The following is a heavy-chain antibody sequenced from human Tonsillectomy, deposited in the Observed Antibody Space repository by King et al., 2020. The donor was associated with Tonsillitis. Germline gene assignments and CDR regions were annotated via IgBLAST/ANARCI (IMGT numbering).Heavy chain of an antibody. CDR2: ISWNSDTI. CDR1: GFTFYDCA. D-gene: IGHD3-3*01. Sequence: QLVQSGGGLVQPGRSLRLSCAASGFTFYDCAMHWVRQAPGKGLEWVSGISWNSDTIRYADSVKGRFTISRDNAKNSLYLQMNSLRAEDTAFYYCAKAIFGVVTPFDSWGQGTLVTVSS. V-gene: IGHV3-9*01. CDR3: AKAIFGVVTPFDS. J-gene: IGHJ4*02.